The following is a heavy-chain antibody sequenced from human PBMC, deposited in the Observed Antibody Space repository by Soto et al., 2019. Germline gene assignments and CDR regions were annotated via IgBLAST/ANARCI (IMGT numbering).Heavy chain of an antibody. Sequence: DVLLVESGGGLVQPGGSLRLSCAASGFPVSSTYMSWVRQTPGKGLEWVSVIYSGGHTQYADSVRGRFIVSIDNSKNTVSLQLNSLRDEDTARYHCATSRELQPWFFDHWGQGTLVTVSS. V-gene: IGHV3-53*01. CDR3: ATSRELQPWFFDH. D-gene: IGHD1-1*01. CDR1: GFPVSSTY. CDR2: IYSGGHT. J-gene: IGHJ4*02.